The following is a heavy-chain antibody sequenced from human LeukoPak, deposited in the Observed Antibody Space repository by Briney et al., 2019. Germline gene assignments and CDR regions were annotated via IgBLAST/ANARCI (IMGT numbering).Heavy chain of an antibody. CDR2: INPSGGST. CDR3: ARDRPGIGYFDL. J-gene: IGHJ2*01. D-gene: IGHD1-14*01. CDR1: EYTFTSYY. V-gene: IGHV1-46*03. Sequence: ASVKVSCKASEYTFTSYYMHWVRQAPGQGLEWMGIINPSGGSTSYAQKFQGRVTMTRDTSTSTVYMELSSLRSEDTAVYYCARDRPGIGYFDLWGRGTLVTVSS.